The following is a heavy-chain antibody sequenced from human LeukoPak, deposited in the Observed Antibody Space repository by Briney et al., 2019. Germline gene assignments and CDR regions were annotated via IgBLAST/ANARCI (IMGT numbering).Heavy chain of an antibody. Sequence: GGSLRLSCAAPGFTFSSYGMHWVRQAPGKGLGWVAFIRYDGSNKYYADSVKGRFTISRDNSKNTLYLQMNSLRAEDTAVYYCAKARLTVTPALDYWGQGTLVTVSS. V-gene: IGHV3-30*02. CDR1: GFTFSSYG. D-gene: IGHD4-23*01. CDR2: IRYDGSNK. CDR3: AKARLTVTPALDY. J-gene: IGHJ4*02.